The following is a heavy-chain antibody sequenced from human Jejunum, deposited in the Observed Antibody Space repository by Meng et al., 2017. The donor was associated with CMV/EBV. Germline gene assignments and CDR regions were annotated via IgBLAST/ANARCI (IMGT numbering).Heavy chain of an antibody. Sequence: CSVMRYDINGGRQATGKGCEWMGWMNNNNGNTGYAQKFQGRVSMTRNSSISTAYLELSSLRSEDTAVYYCARDSDYYDSSDPTLDYWGQGTLVTVSS. CDR3: ARDSDYYDSSDPTLDY. CDR2: MNNNNGNT. J-gene: IGHJ4*02. CDR1: CSVMRYD. D-gene: IGHD3-22*01. V-gene: IGHV1-8*01.